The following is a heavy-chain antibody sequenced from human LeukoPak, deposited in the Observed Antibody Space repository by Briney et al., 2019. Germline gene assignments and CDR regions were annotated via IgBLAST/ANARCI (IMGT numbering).Heavy chain of an antibody. D-gene: IGHD5-24*01. CDR1: GFTFSSYS. J-gene: IGHJ4*02. Sequence: GESLRLSCAASGFTFSSYSMNWVRQAPGEGLEWVSSISSSSYIYYADSVKGRFTISRDNAKNSLYLQMNSLRAEDTAVYYCARDRRGMAAGGDYWGQGTLATVSS. V-gene: IGHV3-21*01. CDR2: ISSSSYI. CDR3: ARDRRGMAAGGDY.